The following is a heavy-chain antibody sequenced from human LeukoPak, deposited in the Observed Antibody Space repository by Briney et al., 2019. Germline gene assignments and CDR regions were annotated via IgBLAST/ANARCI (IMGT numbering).Heavy chain of an antibody. CDR3: ARHFSRVCSFDF. Sequence: SETLSLTCTVSGGSITNYYWRWIRQPPGKGLEWIGCVYSSGTTNYNPSLKSRVTISVDTSKSQFSLKLTSVTAADTAVYYCARHFSRVCSFDFWGQGTQVTVSS. D-gene: IGHD2/OR15-2a*01. V-gene: IGHV4-59*08. CDR2: VYSSGTT. J-gene: IGHJ4*02. CDR1: GGSITNYY.